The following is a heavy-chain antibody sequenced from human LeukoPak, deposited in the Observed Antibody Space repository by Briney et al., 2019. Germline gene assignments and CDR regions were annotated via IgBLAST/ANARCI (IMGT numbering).Heavy chain of an antibody. CDR3: TTDRVVTIFGVVQTLGY. D-gene: IGHD3-3*01. Sequence: PGGSLRLSCLTSGFTFVNASMSWVRQAPGKGLEWVGPMKSKPEGGTTFYAAPVRGRFTISRDDSKNTLYLQMNSLKTEDTAVYYCTTDRVVTIFGVVQTLGYWGQGTLVTVSS. CDR1: GFTFVNAS. CDR2: MKSKPEGGTT. J-gene: IGHJ4*02. V-gene: IGHV3-15*01.